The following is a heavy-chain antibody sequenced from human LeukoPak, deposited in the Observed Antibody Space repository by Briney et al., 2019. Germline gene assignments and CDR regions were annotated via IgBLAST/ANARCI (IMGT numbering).Heavy chain of an antibody. Sequence: GGSLRLSCVASGFTFTTYGMNWVRQAPGKGLEWVSGIGGSGTRTYYADSVKGRFTISRDNSKNTLYLQMNSLRDEDTAVYYCAKDSGWILFDDWGQGTLVTVSS. CDR2: IGGSGTRT. J-gene: IGHJ4*02. CDR3: AKDSGWILFDD. D-gene: IGHD2-2*03. V-gene: IGHV3-23*01. CDR1: GFTFTTYG.